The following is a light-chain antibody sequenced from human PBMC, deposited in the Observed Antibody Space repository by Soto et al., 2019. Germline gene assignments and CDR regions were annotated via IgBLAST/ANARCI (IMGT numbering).Light chain of an antibody. CDR3: QQFNDWPRT. J-gene: IGKJ1*01. Sequence: EIVMTQSPATLSVSPGERATLSCRASQNITTNLAWYQQKPGQAPRLLIYGASTRATGISARFSGSGSGTEFTLTISSLQSEHFAIYYCQQFNDWPRTFGQGTKVEIK. CDR2: GAS. CDR1: QNITTN. V-gene: IGKV3-15*01.